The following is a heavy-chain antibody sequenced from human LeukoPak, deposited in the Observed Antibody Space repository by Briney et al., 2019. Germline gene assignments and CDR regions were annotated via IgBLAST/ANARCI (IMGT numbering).Heavy chain of an antibody. CDR2: ISSSGSTI. J-gene: IGHJ4*02. V-gene: IGHV3-48*03. CDR3: ASSLYSGSYYTFDY. D-gene: IGHD1-26*01. Sequence: GGSLRPSCAASGFTFSSYEMNWVRQAPGKGLEWVSYISSSGSTIYYADSVKGRFTISRDNAKNSLYLQMNSLRAEDTAVYYCASSLYSGSYYTFDYWGQGTLVTVSS. CDR1: GFTFSSYE.